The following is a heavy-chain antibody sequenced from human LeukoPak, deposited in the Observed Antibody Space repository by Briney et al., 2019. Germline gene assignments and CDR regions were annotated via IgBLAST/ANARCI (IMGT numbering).Heavy chain of an antibody. D-gene: IGHD6-13*01. CDR3: ARDGARGAAAGARGDY. Sequence: GGSLRLSCAASGFTFTTYAMSWARQAPGRGLEWVSVISNSGDSTYYADSVKGRFTISRDNSKSTLFLQMSSLRAEDTAIYYCARDGARGAAAGARGDYWGQGALVTVSS. CDR1: GFTFTTYA. J-gene: IGHJ4*02. V-gene: IGHV3-23*01. CDR2: ISNSGDST.